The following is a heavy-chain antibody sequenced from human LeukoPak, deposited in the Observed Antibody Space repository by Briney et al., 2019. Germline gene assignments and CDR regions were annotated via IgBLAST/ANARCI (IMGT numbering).Heavy chain of an antibody. D-gene: IGHD3-22*01. Sequence: HPSETLSLTCSVSGGSISIHYWTWIRQIPGKGLEWIGYIYYTGTTNYNPLFESRVTISVDTSKNQFSLKLSSVTAADTAVYYCARDSYYYDSSGLLALDYWGQGTLVTVSS. J-gene: IGHJ4*02. CDR3: ARDSYYYDSSGLLALDY. CDR1: GGSISIHY. V-gene: IGHV4-59*11. CDR2: IYYTGTT.